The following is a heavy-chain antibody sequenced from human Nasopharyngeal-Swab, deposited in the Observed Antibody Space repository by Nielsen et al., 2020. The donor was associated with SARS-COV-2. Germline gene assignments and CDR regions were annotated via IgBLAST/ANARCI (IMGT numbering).Heavy chain of an antibody. Sequence: GGSLRLSCAASGFTLSSYGMHWVRQAPGKGLEWVAVISYDGSNKYYADSVKGRFTISRDNSKNTLYLQMNSLRAEDTAVYYCALAVYDYIDYWGQGTLVTVSS. D-gene: IGHD5/OR15-5a*01. CDR2: ISYDGSNK. J-gene: IGHJ4*02. V-gene: IGHV3-30*03. CDR1: GFTLSSYG. CDR3: ALAVYDYIDY.